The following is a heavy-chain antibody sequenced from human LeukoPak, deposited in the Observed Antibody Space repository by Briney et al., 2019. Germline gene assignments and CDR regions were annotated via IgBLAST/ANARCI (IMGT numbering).Heavy chain of an antibody. D-gene: IGHD6-6*01. V-gene: IGHV4-59*08. CDR3: ARQFAYSSSSYFDY. Sequence: SETLSLTCTVSGGSISLYYWNWIRQPPGKGLEWIGYIYYTGSTNYNPSLKSRVTMFEDKSKNLFSLRLDSVTVADTAVYYCARQFAYSSSSYFDYWGQGSLVTVSS. J-gene: IGHJ4*02. CDR1: GGSISLYY. CDR2: IYYTGST.